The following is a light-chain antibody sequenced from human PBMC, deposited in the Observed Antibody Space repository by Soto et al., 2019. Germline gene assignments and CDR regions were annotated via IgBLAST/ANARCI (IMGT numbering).Light chain of an antibody. V-gene: IGLV1-44*01. J-gene: IGLJ2*01. CDR2: GNN. CDR1: SSNIGSHT. CDR3: AAWDDSLTTVA. Sequence: QSVLTQPPSASGTPGQRVTISCSGSSSNIGSHTVNWYQHLPGTAPKVLIFGNNKRPSGVPDRFSGSKSGTSASLAIGGLQSEDEADYYCAAWDDSLTTVAFGGGTKLTVL.